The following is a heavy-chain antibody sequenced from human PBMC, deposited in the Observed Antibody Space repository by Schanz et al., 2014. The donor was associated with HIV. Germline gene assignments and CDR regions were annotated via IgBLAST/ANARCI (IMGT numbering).Heavy chain of an antibody. J-gene: IGHJ3*02. CDR3: ARSPWLRDDGLEI. D-gene: IGHD6-19*01. CDR1: GFTFSDHY. CDR2: ISSGGTMV. V-gene: IGHV3-11*01. Sequence: QEQLVESGGGLVKPGGSLRLSCAASGFTFSDHYMSWIREAPGKGLEWISKISSGGTMVYYADSVKGRFTVSRENAESSLFLQMNSLRAEDTGVYYCARSPWLRDDGLEIWGQGTMVTVSS.